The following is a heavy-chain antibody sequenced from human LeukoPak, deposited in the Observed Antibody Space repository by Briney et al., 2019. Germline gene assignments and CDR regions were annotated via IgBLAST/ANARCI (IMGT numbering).Heavy chain of an antibody. D-gene: IGHD6-19*01. CDR1: GFTFSSYA. CDR3: AKLVSYSSGLIDS. J-gene: IGHJ4*02. CDR2: ISGSGDTT. Sequence: GGSLRLSCAASGFTFSSYAISWVRQAPGKGLEWVSGISGSGDTTYYADSVKGRFTISRDNSKNTLYLQMNSLRAEDTAVYYCAKLVSYSSGLIDSWGQGTLVTVSS. V-gene: IGHV3-23*01.